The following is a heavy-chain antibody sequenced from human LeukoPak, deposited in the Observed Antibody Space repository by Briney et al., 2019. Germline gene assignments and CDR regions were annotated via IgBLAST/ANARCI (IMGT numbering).Heavy chain of an antibody. CDR2: IIPIFGTA. V-gene: IGHV1-69*05. Sequence: SVKVSCKASGGTFSSYAISWVRQAPGQGLEWMGRIIPIFGTANYARKFQGRVTITTDESTSTAYMELSSLRSEDTAVYYCAREWVIDYGDYDVYHYFDYWGQGTLVTVSS. D-gene: IGHD4-17*01. CDR3: AREWVIDYGDYDVYHYFDY. CDR1: GGTFSSYA. J-gene: IGHJ4*02.